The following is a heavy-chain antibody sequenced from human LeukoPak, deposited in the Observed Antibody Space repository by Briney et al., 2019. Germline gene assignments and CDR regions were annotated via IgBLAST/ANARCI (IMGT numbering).Heavy chain of an antibody. Sequence: PGGALRLSCAASGFTFSSYGMHGVRQAPGKGLEGVAVIWYDGSNKYYADSVKGRFTISRDNSKNTLYRQMNSLRAEDTAVYYCAREDYGDYALDYWGQGTLVTVSS. CDR1: GFTFSSYG. J-gene: IGHJ4*02. D-gene: IGHD4-17*01. CDR2: IWYDGSNK. CDR3: AREDYGDYALDY. V-gene: IGHV3-33*01.